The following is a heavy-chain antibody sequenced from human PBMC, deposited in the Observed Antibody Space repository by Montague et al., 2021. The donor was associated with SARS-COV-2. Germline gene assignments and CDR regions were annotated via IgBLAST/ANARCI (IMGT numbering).Heavy chain of an antibody. CDR1: GFTVTSND. CDR2: IYNGGST. V-gene: IGHV3-53*01. J-gene: IGHJ6*02. CDR3: ARGGGLRNYGMDA. Sequence: SLRLSCAASGFTVTSNDMSWVRQAPGKGLEWVSVIYNGGSTYYADSVKGRFTISRDNSKNTLYLQMNSLRAEDTAVYYCARGGGLRNYGMDAWGQGTTVTVSS. D-gene: IGHD5-12*01.